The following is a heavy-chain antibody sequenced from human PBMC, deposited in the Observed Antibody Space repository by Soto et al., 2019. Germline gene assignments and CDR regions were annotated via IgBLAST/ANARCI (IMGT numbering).Heavy chain of an antibody. V-gene: IGHV1-69*06. D-gene: IGHD1-1*01. Sequence: GASVKVSCKASGGTFSSYAISWVRQAPGQGLEWMGGIIPIFGTANYAQKFQGRVTITADKSTSTAYMELSSLRSEDTAVYYCARDMWGGTYYGMDVWGQGTKVTVYS. J-gene: IGHJ6*02. CDR2: IIPIFGTA. CDR3: ARDMWGGTYYGMDV. CDR1: GGTFSSYA.